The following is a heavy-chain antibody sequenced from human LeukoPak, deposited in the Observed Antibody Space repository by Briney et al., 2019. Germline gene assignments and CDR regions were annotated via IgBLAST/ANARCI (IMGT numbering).Heavy chain of an antibody. CDR2: ISSSSSYI. J-gene: IGHJ6*02. Sequence: GGSLRLSCAASGFTFSSYSMNWVRQAPGKGLEWVSSISSSSSYIYYADSVKGRFTISRDNAKNSLYLQMNSLRSEDTAVYYCARDPRSSSCKGCDYYGMDVWGQGTTVTVSS. D-gene: IGHD6-13*01. V-gene: IGHV3-21*04. CDR3: ARDPRSSSCKGCDYYGMDV. CDR1: GFTFSSYS.